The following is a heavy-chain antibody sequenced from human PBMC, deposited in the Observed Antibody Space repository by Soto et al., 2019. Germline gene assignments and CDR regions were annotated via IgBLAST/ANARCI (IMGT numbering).Heavy chain of an antibody. J-gene: IGHJ4*02. CDR3: VKPLFVSDSSGYLSSPFDY. V-gene: IGHV3-64D*06. Sequence: PGGSLRLSCSASGFTFSSYAMHWVRQAPGKGLEYVSAISSNGGSTYYADSVKGRFTISRDNSKNTLYLQMSSLRAEDTAVYYCVKPLFVSDSSGYLSSPFDYWGQGTLVTVSS. CDR2: ISSNGGST. D-gene: IGHD3-22*01. CDR1: GFTFSSYA.